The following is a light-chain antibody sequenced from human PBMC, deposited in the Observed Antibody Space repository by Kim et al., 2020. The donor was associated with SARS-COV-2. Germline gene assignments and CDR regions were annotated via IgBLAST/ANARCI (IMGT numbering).Light chain of an antibody. CDR3: QQYNSWPRT. CDR2: SMS. CDR1: QYISDT. J-gene: IGKJ1*01. Sequence: SVSPRPGVTLSCKASQYISDTLAWYQQKLGQPPRPLIYSMSTRATGVPARFSGSGSGIDFTLTINSLQSEDFAAYYCQQYNSWPRTFGQGTKLEI. V-gene: IGKV3-15*01.